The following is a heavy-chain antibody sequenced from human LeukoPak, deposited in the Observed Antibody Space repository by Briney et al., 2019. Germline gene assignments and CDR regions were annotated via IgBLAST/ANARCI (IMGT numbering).Heavy chain of an antibody. Sequence: GGSLRLSCAASGFTFSSYWMHWVRQAPGKGLEWVAVISYDGSNKYYADSVKGRFTISRDNSKNTLYLQMNSLRAEDTAVYYCAKDQDYWGQGTLVTVSS. V-gene: IGHV3-30*18. CDR2: ISYDGSNK. CDR3: AKDQDY. CDR1: GFTFSSYW. J-gene: IGHJ4*02.